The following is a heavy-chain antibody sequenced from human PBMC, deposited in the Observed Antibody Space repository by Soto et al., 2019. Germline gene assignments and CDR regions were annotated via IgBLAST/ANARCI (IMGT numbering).Heavy chain of an antibody. CDR1: GFTFTNAW. Sequence: EVQLVESGGDLVKPGGSLRLSCAASGFTFTNAWMNWVRQAPGKGLEWVGRIKSKTDGGTTDYAAPVKGRFTISREDSKNTLSLQMNSLKTEDTAVYYCNTGSYDFWSGSRDYWGQGTLVTVSS. D-gene: IGHD3-3*01. J-gene: IGHJ4*02. CDR3: NTGSYDFWSGSRDY. V-gene: IGHV3-15*07. CDR2: IKSKTDGGTT.